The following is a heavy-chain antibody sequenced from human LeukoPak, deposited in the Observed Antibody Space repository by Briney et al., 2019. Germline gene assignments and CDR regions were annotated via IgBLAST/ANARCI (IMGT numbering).Heavy chain of an antibody. J-gene: IGHJ6*03. D-gene: IGHD3-16*02. CDR3: ARVYLYTTGWSAAYYYFMDV. CDR2: VSGDNRET. CDR1: TYISSDFG. V-gene: IGHV1-18*01. Sequence: ASVKVSCKASTYISSDFGISWVRLAPGGGLEWMGWVSGDNRETNYGHKFYGRVTMTMETSTNTASMELRGLRSDDTAIYYCARVYLYTTGWSAAYYYFMDVWGKGTTVIVSS.